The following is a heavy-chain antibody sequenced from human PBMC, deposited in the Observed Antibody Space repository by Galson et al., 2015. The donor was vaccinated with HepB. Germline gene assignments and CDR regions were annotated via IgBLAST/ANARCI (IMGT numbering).Heavy chain of an antibody. CDR3: GRTETRADIPAFFDY. V-gene: IGHV4-31*03. Sequence: TLSLTCTVSGGSISSGAHYWSWIRQHPGKGLEWIGYIYYSGSTSDNPSPKSRVTISVDTSKNHFSLRLISVPAADTAVYYCGRTETRADIPAFFDYWGQVILVTVSS. CDR1: GGSISSGAHY. J-gene: IGHJ4*02. D-gene: IGHD1-14*01. CDR2: IYYSGST.